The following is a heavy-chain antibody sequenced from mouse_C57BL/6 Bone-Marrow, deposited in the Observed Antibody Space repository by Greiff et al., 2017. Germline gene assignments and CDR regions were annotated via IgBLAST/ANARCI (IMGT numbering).Heavy chain of an antibody. CDR2: ISSGSSTI. CDR3: ASRDYSNPFAY. CDR1: GFTFSDYG. D-gene: IGHD2-5*01. Sequence: EVKLQESGGGLVKPGGSLKLSCAASGFTFSDYGMHWVRQAPEKGLEWVAYISSGSSTIYYADTVKGRFTISRDNAKNTLFLQMTSLRSEDTAMYYCASRDYSNPFAYWGQGTLVTVSA. V-gene: IGHV5-17*01. J-gene: IGHJ3*01.